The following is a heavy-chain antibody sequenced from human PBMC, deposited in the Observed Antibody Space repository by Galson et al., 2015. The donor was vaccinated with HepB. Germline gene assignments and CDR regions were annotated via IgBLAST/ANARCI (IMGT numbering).Heavy chain of an antibody. Sequence: SLRLSCAASGFTFSSYAMSWVRQAPGKGLEWVSAISGSGGSTYYADSVKGRFTISRDNSKNTLYLQINSLRAEDTAVYYCAKESKSLSGYTDYWGQGTLVTVSS. J-gene: IGHJ4*02. CDR1: GFTFSSYA. V-gene: IGHV3-23*01. D-gene: IGHD3-22*01. CDR2: ISGSGGST. CDR3: AKESKSLSGYTDY.